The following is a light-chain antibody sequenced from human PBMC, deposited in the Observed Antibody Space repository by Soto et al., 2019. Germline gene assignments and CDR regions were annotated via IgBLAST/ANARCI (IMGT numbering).Light chain of an antibody. J-gene: IGLJ1*01. CDR3: SSCTSSSTH. V-gene: IGLV2-14*01. CDR1: SSDVGGYNY. Sequence: QSALTQPASVSGSPGQSITISCTGTSSDVGGYNYVSWYQQHPGKAPKLMIYDVSNRPSGVSNRFSGSKSGNTASLTISGLQAEDEADYYCSSCTSSSTHFGTGTKVTVL. CDR2: DVS.